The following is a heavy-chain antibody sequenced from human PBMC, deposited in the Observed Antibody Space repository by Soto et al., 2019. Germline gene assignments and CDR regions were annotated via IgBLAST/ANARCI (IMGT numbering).Heavy chain of an antibody. D-gene: IGHD3-22*01. Sequence: SVKVSCKASGGTFSSYTISWVQQAPGQGLEWMGRIIPILGIANYAQKLKGRVTITADKSTSTAYMELSSLRSEDTAVYYCASRAYYYDSSGSTPGDYWGQGTLVTVSS. CDR3: ASRAYYYDSSGSTPGDY. CDR1: GGTFSSYT. CDR2: IIPILGIA. V-gene: IGHV1-69*02. J-gene: IGHJ4*02.